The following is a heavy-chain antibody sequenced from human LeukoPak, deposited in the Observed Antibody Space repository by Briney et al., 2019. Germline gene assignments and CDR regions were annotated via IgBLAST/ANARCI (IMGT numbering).Heavy chain of an antibody. Sequence: SETLSLTCAVSGYSIRSGYYWGWIRQPPGKGLELIGSIYHSGSTYYNPSLKSRVTISVDTSKNQFSLKLSSVTAADTAVYYCARGVAAAGNDYWGQGTLVTVSS. CDR2: IYHSGST. CDR3: ARGVAAAGNDY. V-gene: IGHV4-38-2*01. CDR1: GYSIRSGYY. J-gene: IGHJ4*02. D-gene: IGHD6-13*01.